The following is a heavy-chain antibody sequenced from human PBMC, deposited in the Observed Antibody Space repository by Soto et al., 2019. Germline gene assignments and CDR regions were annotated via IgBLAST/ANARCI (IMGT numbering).Heavy chain of an antibody. D-gene: IGHD5-12*01. J-gene: IGHJ5*02. CDR3: AKREGGLVPIRWFDP. CDR2: ISGSGAST. Sequence: EVQLLESGGGLVQPGGSLRLSCAASGFTFSSYAMSWVRQAPGKGLEWVSGISGSGASTYFADSVKGRFSISRVNSKNTLYLQMNSLRAEDTAVYHCAKREGGLVPIRWFDPWGQGTLVTVSS. V-gene: IGHV3-23*01. CDR1: GFTFSSYA.